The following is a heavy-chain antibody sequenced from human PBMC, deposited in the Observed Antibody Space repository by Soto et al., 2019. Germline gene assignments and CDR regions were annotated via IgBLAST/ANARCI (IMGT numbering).Heavy chain of an antibody. V-gene: IGHV4-4*02. CDR3: ARSGGVGGSGSYYKDAFDI. Sequence: SETLSLTCAVSGGSISSSNWWSWVRQPPGKGLEWIGEIYHSGSTNYNPSLKSRVTISVDKSKNHFSRKLSSVTAADAAVYYCARSGGVGGSGSYYKDAFDIWGQGTMVTVSS. CDR1: GGSISSSNW. D-gene: IGHD3-10*01. CDR2: IYHSGST. J-gene: IGHJ3*02.